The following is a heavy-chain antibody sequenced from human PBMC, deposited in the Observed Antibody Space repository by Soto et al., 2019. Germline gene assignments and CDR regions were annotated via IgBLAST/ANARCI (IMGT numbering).Heavy chain of an antibody. J-gene: IGHJ4*02. D-gene: IGHD3-22*01. CDR1: GFTFSSYG. V-gene: IGHV3-30*18. CDR3: AKEVYYYDSSGYLDY. Sequence: QVQLVESGGGVVQPGRSLRLSCAASGFTFSSYGTHWVRQAPGKGLEWVAVISYDGGNKYYADSVKGRFTISRDNSKNTLFLQMNSLRAEDTAVYYCAKEVYYYDSSGYLDYWGQGTLVTVSS. CDR2: ISYDGGNK.